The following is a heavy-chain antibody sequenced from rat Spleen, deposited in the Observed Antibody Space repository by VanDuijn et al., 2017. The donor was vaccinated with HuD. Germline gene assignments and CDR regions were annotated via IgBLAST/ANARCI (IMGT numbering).Heavy chain of an antibody. Sequence: EVQLVESGGGLVQPGRSLKLSCVASGFTFSDYAMAWVRQAPTKGLEWVATISYDGSSTYYRDSVKGRFTFSRDNAQNILYLKMNKLGSEDTAIYYCVGEEVGVRYWGQGVMVTVSS. CDR1: GFTFSDYA. CDR3: VGEEVGVRY. D-gene: IGHD4-4*01. CDR2: ISYDGSST. V-gene: IGHV5-29*01. J-gene: IGHJ2*01.